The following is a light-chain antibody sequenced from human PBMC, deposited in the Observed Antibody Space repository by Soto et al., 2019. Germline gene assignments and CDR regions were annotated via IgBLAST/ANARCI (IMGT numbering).Light chain of an antibody. CDR2: TND. Sequence: QSVLTQPPSASGTPGQRVIVSCSGSSSNIGKNTVNWYQQLPGTAPKLLIYTNDQRPSGVPDRFSGSKSGTSASLAISGLQSEDEADYYCAAWDDSLNAFYVFGTRTKVTV. V-gene: IGLV1-44*01. CDR3: AAWDDSLNAFYV. CDR1: SSNIGKNT. J-gene: IGLJ1*01.